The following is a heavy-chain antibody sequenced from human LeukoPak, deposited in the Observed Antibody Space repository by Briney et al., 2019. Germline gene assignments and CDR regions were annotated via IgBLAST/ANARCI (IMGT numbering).Heavy chain of an antibody. CDR3: VKHSAPVLAAARFDY. J-gene: IGHJ4*02. CDR2: MSSGGYSE. V-gene: IGHV3-23*01. D-gene: IGHD2-2*01. Sequence: GGSLRLSCAASGFTFSSYAMSWVRQAPGKGLEWVSVMSSGGYSEYYSDSVRGRFTISRDNSKDTLYLQMNSLTAEDTAVYYCVKHSAPVLAAARFDYWGQGNLVTVSS. CDR1: GFTFSSYA.